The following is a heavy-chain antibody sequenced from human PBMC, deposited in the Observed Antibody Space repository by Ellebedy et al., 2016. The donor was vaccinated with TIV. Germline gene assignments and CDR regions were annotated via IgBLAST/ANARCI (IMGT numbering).Heavy chain of an antibody. CDR3: ARGGGYYQHMDV. V-gene: IGHV3-74*01. CDR2: INYDGSST. D-gene: IGHD2-2*01. CDR1: GFTLSSHW. Sequence: GGSLRLXXGASGFTLSSHWMHWVRQAPGKGLVWVSRINYDGSSTSLADSVKGRFTISRDNAKNTLYLQMNTLRAEDTAVYYCARGGGYYQHMDVWGKGTTVTVSS. J-gene: IGHJ6*03.